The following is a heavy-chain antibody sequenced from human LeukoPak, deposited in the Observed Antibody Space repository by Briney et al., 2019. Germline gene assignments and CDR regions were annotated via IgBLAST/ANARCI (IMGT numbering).Heavy chain of an antibody. Sequence: PGGSLRLSCAASGFTVSSNYMSWVRQAPGKGLEWVSYISSSGATKYYADSVKGRFTFSRDNAKNSLFLQMNSLRAEDTAVYYCARGQWLVRGVYFDYWGQGTLVTVSS. J-gene: IGHJ4*02. CDR1: GFTVSSNY. V-gene: IGHV3-11*04. CDR3: ARGQWLVRGVYFDY. D-gene: IGHD6-19*01. CDR2: ISSSGATK.